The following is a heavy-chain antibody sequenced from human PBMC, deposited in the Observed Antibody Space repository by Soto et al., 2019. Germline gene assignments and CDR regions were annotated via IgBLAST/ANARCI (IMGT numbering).Heavy chain of an antibody. D-gene: IGHD2-15*01. CDR1: GGSFSGYY. Sequence: SETLSLTCAVYGGSFSGYYWSWIRQPPGKGLEWIGEINHSGSTNYNPSLKSRVTISVDTSKNQFSLKLSSVTAADTAVYYCASRVAAAYYYYYMDVWGKGTTVTVSS. CDR3: ASRVAAAYYYYYMDV. V-gene: IGHV4-34*01. J-gene: IGHJ6*03. CDR2: INHSGST.